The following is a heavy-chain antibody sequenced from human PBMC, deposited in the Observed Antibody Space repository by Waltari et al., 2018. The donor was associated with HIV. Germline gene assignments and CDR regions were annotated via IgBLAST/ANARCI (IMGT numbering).Heavy chain of an antibody. CDR3: AKDLGDYVGGLVAGAHFDS. CDR1: GFPFHISS. V-gene: IGHV3-23*01. CDR2: MSGSGDVA. Sequence: VHLLESGGDLVRPGGSLRLSGAASGFPFHISSLLGVRPAPGKGLEWVSAMSGSGDVAYSADSVKGRFTISRDNSKNTLFLQMRSLRAEDTAIYYCAKDLGDYVGGLVAGAHFDSWGPGTLVTVSS. D-gene: IGHD3-16*01. J-gene: IGHJ4*02.